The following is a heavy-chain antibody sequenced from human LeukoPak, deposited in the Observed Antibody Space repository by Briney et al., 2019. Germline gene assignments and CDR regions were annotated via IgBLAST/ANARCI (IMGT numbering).Heavy chain of an antibody. D-gene: IGHD1-26*01. V-gene: IGHV1-69*01. CDR1: GGTFSSYA. J-gene: IGHJ4*02. CDR3: ARVVGAITKDRFDY. Sequence: SVKVSCKASGGTFSSYAISWVRQAPGQGLEWMGGIIPIFGTANYAQKFQGRVTITADESTSTAYMGLSRLRSDDTAVYYCARVVGAITKDRFDYWGQGTLVTVSS. CDR2: IIPIFGTA.